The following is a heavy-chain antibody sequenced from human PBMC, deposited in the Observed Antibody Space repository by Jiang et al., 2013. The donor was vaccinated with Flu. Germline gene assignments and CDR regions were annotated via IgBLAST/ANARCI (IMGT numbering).Heavy chain of an antibody. Sequence: KPTQTLTLTCTFSGFSLSTSGVGVGWIRQPPGKALEYLALIYWNDNKRYSPSLNSRLTITKDTSKNQVVLTMTNMDPVDTATYYCAHSSPLIAKRPGGEGVGFDYWGTRGTLVTVSS. D-gene: IGHD2-8*02. CDR3: AHSSPLIAKRPGGEGVGFDY. V-gene: IGHV2-5*01. CDR2: IYWNDNK. J-gene: IGHJ4*02. CDR1: GFSLSTSGVG.